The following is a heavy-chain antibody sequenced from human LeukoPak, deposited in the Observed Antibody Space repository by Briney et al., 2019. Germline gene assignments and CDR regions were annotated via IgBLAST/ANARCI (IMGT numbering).Heavy chain of an antibody. J-gene: IGHJ4*02. V-gene: IGHV3-9*01. Sequence: LSLTCAVSGGSFSSIDFSWSWIRQPPGKGLEWVSGISWNSGSIGYADSVKGRFTISRDNAKNSLYLQMNSLRAEDTALYYCAKDIGDYWGQGTLVTVSS. CDR1: GGSFSSIDFS. CDR3: AKDIGDY. CDR2: ISWNSGSI.